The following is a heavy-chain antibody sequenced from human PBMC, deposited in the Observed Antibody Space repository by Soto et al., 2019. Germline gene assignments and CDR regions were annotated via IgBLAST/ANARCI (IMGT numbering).Heavy chain of an antibody. Sequence: SETLSLTCTVSGGSISSSSYYWGWIRQPPGKGLEWIGSIYYSGSTYYNPSLKSRVTISVDTSKNQFPLKLSSVTAADTAVYYCARDRDGDYPVYYGMDVWGQGTTVTVSS. CDR2: IYYSGST. CDR1: GGSISSSSYY. V-gene: IGHV4-39*06. D-gene: IGHD4-17*01. J-gene: IGHJ6*02. CDR3: ARDRDGDYPVYYGMDV.